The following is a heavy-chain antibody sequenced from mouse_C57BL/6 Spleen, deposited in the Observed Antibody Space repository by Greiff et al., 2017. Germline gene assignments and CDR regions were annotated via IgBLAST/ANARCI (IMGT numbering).Heavy chain of an antibody. CDR3: ARNGKIYYDYDDGGYFDV. V-gene: IGHV2-2*01. CDR2: IWSGGST. CDR1: GFSLTSYG. D-gene: IGHD2-4*01. Sequence: VKLVESGPGLVQPSQSLSITCTVSGFSLTSYGVHWVRQSPGKGLEWLGVIWSGGSTDYNAAFISRLSISKDNSKSQVFFKMNSLEADDTAIYYCARNGKIYYDYDDGGYFDVWGTGTTVTVSS. J-gene: IGHJ1*03.